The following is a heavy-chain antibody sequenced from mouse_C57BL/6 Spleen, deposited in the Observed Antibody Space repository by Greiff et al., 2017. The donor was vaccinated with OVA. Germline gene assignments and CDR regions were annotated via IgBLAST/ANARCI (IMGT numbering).Heavy chain of an antibody. D-gene: IGHD2-5*01. CDR1: GYTFTDYE. V-gene: IGHV1-15*01. J-gene: IGHJ2*01. Sequence: QVQLKESGAELVRPGASVTLSCKASGYTFTDYEMHWVKQTPVHGLEWIGAIDPETGGTAYNQKFKGKAILTADKSSSTAYMELRSLTSEDSAVYYCTRSGDSNYVYWGQGTTLTVS. CDR2: IDPETGGT. CDR3: TRSGDSNYVY.